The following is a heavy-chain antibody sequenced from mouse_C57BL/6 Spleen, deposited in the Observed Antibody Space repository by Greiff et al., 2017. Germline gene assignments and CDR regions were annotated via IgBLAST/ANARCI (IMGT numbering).Heavy chain of an antibody. Sequence: EVQLQQSGTVLARPGASVKMSCKTSGYTFTSYWMHWVKQRPGQGLEWLGAIYPGNSDTSYNQKFKGKAKLTAVTSASTAYMELSSRTNEDSAVYYCTRAGGRASAYFDYWGQGTTLTVSS. CDR2: IYPGNSDT. J-gene: IGHJ2*01. CDR1: GYTFTSYW. V-gene: IGHV1-5*01. D-gene: IGHD3-1*01. CDR3: TRAGGRASAYFDY.